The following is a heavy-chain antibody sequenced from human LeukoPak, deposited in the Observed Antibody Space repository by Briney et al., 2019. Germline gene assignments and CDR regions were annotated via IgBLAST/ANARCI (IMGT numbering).Heavy chain of an antibody. D-gene: IGHD2-15*01. CDR2: IYHSGST. CDR1: VSSISSGYY. V-gene: IGHV4-38-2*01. CDR3: ASATASRDSLYYFDY. J-gene: IGHJ4*02. Sequence: SETLSLTCAVSVSSISSGYYWGWIRQPPGKGLEWIGSIYHSGSTYYNPSLKSRVTISVDTSKNQFSLKLTSVTAADTAIYHCASATASRDSLYYFDYWGQGTLVTVSS.